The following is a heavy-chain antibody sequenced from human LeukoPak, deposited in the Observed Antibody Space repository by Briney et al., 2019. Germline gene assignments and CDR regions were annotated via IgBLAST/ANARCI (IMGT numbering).Heavy chain of an antibody. V-gene: IGHV3-49*03. J-gene: IGHJ3*02. CDR3: ARGRGTPEAFDI. CDR1: GSTSGDDA. CDR2: IRSKTYGGTS. Sequence: GGSLRLSCTASGSTSGDDALNWFRQAPGKGLEWVGFIRSKTYGGTSEYAASVRGRFTISRDDSKSIAYLQMNSLRAEDTAVYYCARGRGTPEAFDIWGQGTMVTVSS.